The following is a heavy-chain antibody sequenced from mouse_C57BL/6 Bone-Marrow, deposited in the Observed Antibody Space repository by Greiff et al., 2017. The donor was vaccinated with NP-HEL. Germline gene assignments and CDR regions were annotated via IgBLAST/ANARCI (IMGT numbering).Heavy chain of an antibody. CDR1: GYTFTSYG. Sequence: QVQLKESGAELARPGASVKLSCKASGYTFTSYGISWVKQRTGQGLEWIGEIYPRSGNTYYNEKFKGKATLTADKSSSTAYMELRSLTSEDSAVYFCAGDYDSWFADWGQGTLVTVSA. V-gene: IGHV1-81*01. D-gene: IGHD2-4*01. CDR3: AGDYDSWFAD. CDR2: IYPRSGNT. J-gene: IGHJ3*01.